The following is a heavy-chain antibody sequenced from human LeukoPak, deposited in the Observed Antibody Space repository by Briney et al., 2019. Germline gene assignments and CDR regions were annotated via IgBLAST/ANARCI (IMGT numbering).Heavy chain of an antibody. CDR2: IIAYNGNT. CDR3: ARDGDDSSGYSLLNDAFDI. Sequence: ASVKVSCKASGYTFTSYGISWVRQAPGQGLEWMGWIIAYNGNTSYAQKLQGRVTMTTDTSTSTAYMELRSLRSDDTAVYYCARDGDDSSGYSLLNDAFDIWGQGTMVTVSS. V-gene: IGHV1-18*01. CDR1: GYTFTSYG. J-gene: IGHJ3*02. D-gene: IGHD3-22*01.